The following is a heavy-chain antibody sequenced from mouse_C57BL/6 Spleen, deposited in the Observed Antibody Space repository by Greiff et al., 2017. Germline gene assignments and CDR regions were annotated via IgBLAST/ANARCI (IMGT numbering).Heavy chain of an antibody. J-gene: IGHJ2*01. CDR2: IDPSDSYT. D-gene: IGHD1-1*01. V-gene: IGHV1-59*01. CDR3: AREGSIYYGSSDWDY. CDR1: GYTFTSYW. Sequence: QVQLQQPGAELVRPGTSVQLSCKASGYTFTSYWMHWVKQRPGQGLEWIGVIDPSDSYTNYNQKFKGKATLTVDTSSSTAYMQLSSLTSEDSAVYYCAREGSIYYGSSDWDYWGQGTTLTVSS.